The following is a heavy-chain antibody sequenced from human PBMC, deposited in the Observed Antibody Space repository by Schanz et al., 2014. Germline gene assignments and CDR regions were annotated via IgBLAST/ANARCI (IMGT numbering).Heavy chain of an antibody. Sequence: QVQLQESGPGLVKPSATLSLTCTVSGVSINNYHWSWIRQPPGLGLEWLGYIYSSVNTNSNPSLKRRVTISRDTSKNQFSLTLTSVAASDTAVYYCARVAVAGVEGNRDHYSVLDVWGQGTTVTVSS. D-gene: IGHD6-19*01. CDR1: GVSINNYH. CDR2: IYSSVNT. CDR3: ARVAVAGVEGNRDHYSVLDV. J-gene: IGHJ6*02. V-gene: IGHV4-59*01.